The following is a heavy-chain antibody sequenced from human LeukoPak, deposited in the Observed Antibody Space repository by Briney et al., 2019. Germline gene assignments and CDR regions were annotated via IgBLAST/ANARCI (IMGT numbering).Heavy chain of an antibody. CDR2: ISYSGST. CDR3: TRPRNPYDSLRAFDI. J-gene: IGHJ3*02. D-gene: IGHD5-12*01. Sequence: SETLSLTCTVSGGSISSYYWSWIRQPPGKGLEWIGYISYSGSTNYNPSLKSRVTISVDTSKNQFSLKLSSVTAADTAVYYCTRPRNPYDSLRAFDIWGQGTMVTVSS. V-gene: IGHV4-59*01. CDR1: GGSISSYY.